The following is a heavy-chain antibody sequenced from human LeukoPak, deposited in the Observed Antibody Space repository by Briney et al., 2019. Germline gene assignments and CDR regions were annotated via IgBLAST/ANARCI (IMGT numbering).Heavy chain of an antibody. J-gene: IGHJ3*02. CDR3: ARVAEMATITDAFDI. CDR2: IYHSGST. CDR1: GYSISSGYY. V-gene: IGHV4-38-2*02. Sequence: PSETLSLTCTVSGYSISSGYYWGWIRQPPGRGLEWIGNIYHSGSTNYNPSLKSRVTISVDTSKNQFSLKLSSVTAADTAVYYCARVAEMATITDAFDIWGQGTLVTVSS. D-gene: IGHD5-24*01.